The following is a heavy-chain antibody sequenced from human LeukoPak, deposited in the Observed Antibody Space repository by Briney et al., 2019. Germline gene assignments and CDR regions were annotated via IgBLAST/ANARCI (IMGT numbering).Heavy chain of an antibody. CDR1: GGSISSYY. CDR3: ARDSSGYYGHFQH. J-gene: IGHJ1*01. Sequence: PSETLSLTCTVSGGSISSYYRSWIRQPPGKGLEWIGYIYYSGSTNYNPSLKSRVTISVDTSKNQFSLKLSSVTAADTAVYYCARDSSGYYGHFQHWGQGTLVTVSS. D-gene: IGHD3-22*01. V-gene: IGHV4-59*01. CDR2: IYYSGST.